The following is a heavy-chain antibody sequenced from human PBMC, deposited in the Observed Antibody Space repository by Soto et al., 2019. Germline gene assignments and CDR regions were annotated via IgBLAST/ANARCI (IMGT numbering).Heavy chain of an antibody. V-gene: IGHV3-30*18. CDR2: ISYDGSNK. CDR1: GFTFSSYG. D-gene: IGHD1-26*01. Sequence: QVQLVESGGGVVQPGRSLRLSCAASGFTFSSYGMHWVRQAPGQGLEWVAVISYDGSNKYYADSVKGRFTISRDNSKNTLYLQMNSLRAEDTAVYYCAKSPSGSDPHFDYWGQGTLVTVSS. CDR3: AKSPSGSDPHFDY. J-gene: IGHJ4*02.